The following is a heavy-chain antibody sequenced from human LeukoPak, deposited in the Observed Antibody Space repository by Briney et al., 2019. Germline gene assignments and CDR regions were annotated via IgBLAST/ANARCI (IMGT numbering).Heavy chain of an antibody. CDR3: ARGRYCSSTSCYRFDY. D-gene: IGHD2-2*02. CDR2: MNPNSGNT. V-gene: IGHV1-8*01. J-gene: IGHJ4*02. CDR1: GYTFTSYD. Sequence: ASVKVSCKASGYTFTSYDINRVRQATGQGLEWMGWMNPNSGNTGYAQKFQGRVTMTRNTSISTAYMELSSLRSEDTAVYYCARGRYCSSTSCYRFDYWGQGTLVTVSS.